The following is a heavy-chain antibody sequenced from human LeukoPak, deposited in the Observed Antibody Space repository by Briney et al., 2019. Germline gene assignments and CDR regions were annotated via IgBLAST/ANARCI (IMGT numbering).Heavy chain of an antibody. J-gene: IGHJ6*03. CDR2: IYTSGST. CDR1: GGSISSYY. D-gene: IGHD2-2*01. Sequence: SETLSLTCTVSGGSISSYYWSWIRQPAGKGLEWIGRIYTSGSTNYNPSLKSRVTMSVDTSKNQFSLKLSSVTAADTAVYYCARDGTYCSSTSCSYYYYYYYMDVWGKGTTVTVSS. V-gene: IGHV4-4*07. CDR3: ARDGTYCSSTSCSYYYYYYYMDV.